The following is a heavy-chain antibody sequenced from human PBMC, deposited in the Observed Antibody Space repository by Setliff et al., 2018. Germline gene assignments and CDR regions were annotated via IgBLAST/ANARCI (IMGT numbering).Heavy chain of an antibody. J-gene: IGHJ4*02. D-gene: IGHD2-15*01. CDR3: ARTCSGSGCYAGLES. Sequence: GGSLRLSCAASGFTFSTYRMHWVRQAPGKGLEWVAVIWGDGGTKYHADSVKGRFTISRDNSKNTLYLQMNSLRPDDTAVYYCARTCSGSGCYAGLESWGQGTPVTVSS. CDR1: GFTFSTYR. CDR2: IWGDGGTK. V-gene: IGHV3-33*08.